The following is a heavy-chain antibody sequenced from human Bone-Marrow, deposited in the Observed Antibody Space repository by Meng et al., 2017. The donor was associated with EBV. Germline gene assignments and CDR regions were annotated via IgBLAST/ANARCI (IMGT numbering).Heavy chain of an antibody. CDR1: GFTFSSYS. CDR2: ISSSSSYI. D-gene: IGHD3-10*01. V-gene: IGHV3-21*01. Sequence: EVQLVESGGGRVKPGGSLRLSCAAPGFTFSSYSMNWVRQAPGKGLEWVSSISSSSSYIYYADSVKGRFTISRDNAKNSLYLQMNSLRAEDTAVYYCASGPYGSGSYIWYFDYWGQGTLVTVSA. CDR3: ASGPYGSGSYIWYFDY. J-gene: IGHJ4*02.